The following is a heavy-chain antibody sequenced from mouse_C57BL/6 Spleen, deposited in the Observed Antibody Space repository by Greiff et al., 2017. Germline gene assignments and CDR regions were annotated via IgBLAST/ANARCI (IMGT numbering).Heavy chain of an antibody. J-gene: IGHJ3*01. D-gene: IGHD2-1*01. CDR1: GFSLTSYG. CDR3: AREGLGYGNYVWFAY. V-gene: IGHV2-2*01. Sequence: VQLQESGPGLVQPSQSLSITCTVSGFSLTSYGVHWVRQSPGKGLEWLGVIWSGGSTDYNAAFISRLSISKDNSKSQVFFKMNSLQADDTAIYYCAREGLGYGNYVWFAYWGQGTLVTVSA. CDR2: IWSGGST.